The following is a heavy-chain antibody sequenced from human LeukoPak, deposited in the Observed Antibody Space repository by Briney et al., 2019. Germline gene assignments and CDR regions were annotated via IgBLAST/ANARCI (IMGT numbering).Heavy chain of an antibody. CDR2: INHSGST. V-gene: IGHV4-34*01. CDR1: GGSVSGHY. D-gene: IGHD4-17*01. J-gene: IGHJ4*02. Sequence: SETLSLTCAVYGGSVSGHYWSWIRQPPGKGLEWIGEINHSGSTNYNPSLKSRVTISVDTSKNQFSLKLSSVTAADTAVYYCARDPWTKVFDYWGQGTLVTVSS. CDR3: ARDPWTKVFDY.